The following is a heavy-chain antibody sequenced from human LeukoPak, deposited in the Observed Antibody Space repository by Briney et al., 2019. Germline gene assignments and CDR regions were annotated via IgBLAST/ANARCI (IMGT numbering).Heavy chain of an antibody. CDR3: ASLATYTNWFDP. D-gene: IGHD5-12*01. Sequence: GGSLRLSCAASGFTFSSYEMNWVRQAPGKGLEWVSYISSSGSTIYYADSVKGRFTISRDNAKNSLYLQMNSLRAEDTAVYYCASLATYTNWFDPWGQGTLVPVSS. V-gene: IGHV3-48*03. CDR1: GFTFSSYE. CDR2: ISSSGSTI. J-gene: IGHJ5*02.